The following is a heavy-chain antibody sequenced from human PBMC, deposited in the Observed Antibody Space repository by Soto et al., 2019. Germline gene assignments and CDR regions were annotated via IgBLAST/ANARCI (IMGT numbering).Heavy chain of an antibody. Sequence: EVQLVESGGGLVQPGGSLRLSCAASGFTFSSYWMHWVRQAPGKGLVWVSRINSDGSSTSYADSVKGRFTISRDNAKNTLYLQMNSLRAEDTAVYYCANAWGPNNWNDPGGNFDYWGQGTLVTVSS. J-gene: IGHJ4*02. D-gene: IGHD1-20*01. V-gene: IGHV3-74*01. CDR1: GFTFSSYW. CDR2: INSDGSST. CDR3: ANAWGPNNWNDPGGNFDY.